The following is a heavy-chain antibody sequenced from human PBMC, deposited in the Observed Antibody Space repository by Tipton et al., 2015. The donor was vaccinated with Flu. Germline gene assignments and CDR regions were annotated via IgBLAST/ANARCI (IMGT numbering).Heavy chain of an antibody. Sequence: LRLSCTVSGGSISSGGYYWGWIRQHPGKGLEWIGYIYYSGSTYYNPSLKSRVTISVDTSKNQFSLKLSSVTAADTAVYYCARDKKMDLGYCSGGSCYGEYYYYGMDVWGQGTTVTVSS. V-gene: IGHV4-31*02. CDR3: ARDKKMDLGYCSGGSCYGEYYYYGMDV. J-gene: IGHJ6*02. CDR2: IYYSGST. D-gene: IGHD2-15*01. CDR1: GGSISSGGYY.